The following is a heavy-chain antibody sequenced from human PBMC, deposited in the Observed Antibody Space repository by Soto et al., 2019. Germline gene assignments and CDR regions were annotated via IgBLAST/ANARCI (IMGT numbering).Heavy chain of an antibody. Sequence: QITLKESGPTLVKPTQTLTLTCTFSGFSLSTTGVGVGLIRQPAGKALEWLALIYWDDDKRYSPSLKSRLTIAQDPSKRQVALTMTDMDPADTASYYCTHHMLYCIAAYCSTWFDSWGQGTLVTVSS. CDR1: GFSLSTTGVG. V-gene: IGHV2-5*02. J-gene: IGHJ5*01. D-gene: IGHD2-15*01. CDR2: IYWDDDK. CDR3: THHMLYCIAAYCSTWFDS.